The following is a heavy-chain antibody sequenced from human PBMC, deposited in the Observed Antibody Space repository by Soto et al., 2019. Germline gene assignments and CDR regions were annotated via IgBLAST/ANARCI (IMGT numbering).Heavy chain of an antibody. CDR3: ASAAELYCSGGSCYSEEGYYFDY. V-gene: IGHV3-23*01. J-gene: IGHJ4*02. CDR2: ISGSGGST. CDR1: GFTFSSYA. D-gene: IGHD2-15*01. Sequence: EVQLLESGGGLVQPGGSLRLSCAASGFTFSSYAMSWVRQAPGKGLEWVSAISGSGGSTYYADSVKGRFTISRENSKNTLYLQMNSLRAEDTAVYYCASAAELYCSGGSCYSEEGYYFDYWGQGTLVTVSS.